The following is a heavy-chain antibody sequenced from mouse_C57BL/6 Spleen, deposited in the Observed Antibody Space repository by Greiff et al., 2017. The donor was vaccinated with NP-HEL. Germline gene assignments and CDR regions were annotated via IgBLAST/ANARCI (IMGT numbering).Heavy chain of an antibody. CDR2: IYPGSGNT. V-gene: IGHV1-76*01. J-gene: IGHJ1*03. CDR3: ARYGNFYFDV. D-gene: IGHD2-1*01. CDR1: GYTFTDYY. Sequence: QVHVKQSGAELVRPGASVKLSCKASGYTFTDYYINWVKQRPGQGLEWIARIYPGSGNTYYNEKFKGKATLTAEKSSSTAYMQLSSLTSEDSAVYFCARYGNFYFDVWGTGTTVTVSS.